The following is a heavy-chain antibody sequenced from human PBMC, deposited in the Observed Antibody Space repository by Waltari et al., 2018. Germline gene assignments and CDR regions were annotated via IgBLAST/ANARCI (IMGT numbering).Heavy chain of an antibody. CDR2: INHSGST. CDR1: GGSFSGSY. Sequence: QVQLQQWGAGLLKPSETLSLTCAVYGGSFSGSYWTWIRQPPGKGLEWIGEINHSGSTNYNPSLKSRVTISVDTSKNQFSLKLSSVTAADTAVYYCARNTAVYYYYGMDVWGQGTTVTVSS. V-gene: IGHV4-34*01. D-gene: IGHD4-17*01. J-gene: IGHJ6*02. CDR3: ARNTAVYYYYGMDV.